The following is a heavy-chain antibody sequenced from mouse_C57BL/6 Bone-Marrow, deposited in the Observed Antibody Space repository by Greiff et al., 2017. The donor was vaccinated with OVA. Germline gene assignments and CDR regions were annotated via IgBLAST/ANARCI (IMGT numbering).Heavy chain of an antibody. Sequence: QVQLKQSGAELMKPGASVKLSCKATGYTFTGYWIEWVKQRPGHGLEWIGEILPGSGSTNYNEKFKGKATFTADTSSNTAYMQLSSLTSEDSAVYFCAIGVVLRPFAYWGQGTLVTVSA. CDR1: GYTFTGYW. CDR2: ILPGSGST. J-gene: IGHJ3*01. V-gene: IGHV1-9*01. D-gene: IGHD1-1*01. CDR3: AIGVVLRPFAY.